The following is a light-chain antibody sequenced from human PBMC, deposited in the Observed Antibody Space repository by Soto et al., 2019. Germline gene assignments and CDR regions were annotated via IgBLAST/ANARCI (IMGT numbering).Light chain of an antibody. CDR3: QHYDSWRT. J-gene: IGKJ1*01. V-gene: IGKV3-15*01. CDR2: DAS. CDR1: QSVGSN. Sequence: EIVMTQSPATLSVSPGERATLSCRASQSVGSNLAWYQQKPDQVPRLLIYDASSRATGIPARFSASGSGTEFTLTITSLQSEDLAVYYCQHYDSWRTFGQGTKVDIK.